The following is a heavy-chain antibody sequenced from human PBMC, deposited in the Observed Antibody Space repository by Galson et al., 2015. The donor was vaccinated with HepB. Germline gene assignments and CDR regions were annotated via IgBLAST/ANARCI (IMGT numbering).Heavy chain of an antibody. Sequence: SLRLSCAASGFTVSSNYMSWVRQAPGKGLEWVSVIYSGGSTYYADSVQGRFTISRDNSKNTLYLQMNSLRVEDTAVYYCAWFGEFQSETYGMDVWGQGTTVTVSS. CDR1: GFTVSSNY. V-gene: IGHV3-66*01. J-gene: IGHJ6*02. D-gene: IGHD3-10*01. CDR2: IYSGGST. CDR3: AWFGEFQSETYGMDV.